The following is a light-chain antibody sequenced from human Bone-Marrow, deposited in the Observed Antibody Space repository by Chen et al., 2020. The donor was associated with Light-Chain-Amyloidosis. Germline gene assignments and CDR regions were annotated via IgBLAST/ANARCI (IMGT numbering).Light chain of an antibody. CDR2: EED. J-gene: IGLJ3*02. V-gene: IGLV6-57*01. CDR1: SGSIATNY. Sequence: NFMLTQPHSVSESPGKTVIISCTRSSGSIATNYVQWYQQRPGSSPTTVIYEEDKRHSGVPDRFSGYLDRASNSASRTNSGLKTEDEADYYCQSYQGSSQGVFGGGTKLTVL. CDR3: QSYQGSSQGV.